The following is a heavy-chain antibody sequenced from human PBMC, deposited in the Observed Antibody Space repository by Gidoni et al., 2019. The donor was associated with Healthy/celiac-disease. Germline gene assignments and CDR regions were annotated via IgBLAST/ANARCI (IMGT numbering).Heavy chain of an antibody. Sequence: QVQLVESGGGVVQPGRSLRLSCAASGFTFSSYGMHWVRQAPGKGLEWVAVISYDGSNKYYADSVKGRFTISRDNSKNTLYLQMNSLRAEDTAVYYCAKGWLLPYFQHWGQGTLVTVSS. CDR1: GFTFSSYG. J-gene: IGHJ1*01. CDR2: ISYDGSNK. D-gene: IGHD3-22*01. V-gene: IGHV3-30*18. CDR3: AKGWLLPYFQH.